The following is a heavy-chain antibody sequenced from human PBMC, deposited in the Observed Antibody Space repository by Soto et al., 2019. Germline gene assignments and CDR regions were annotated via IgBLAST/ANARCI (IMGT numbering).Heavy chain of an antibody. V-gene: IGHV3-30-3*01. CDR3: ARDITGPVSSWYYYYGMDV. J-gene: IGHJ6*02. Sequence: LRLSCAASGFTFSSYAMHWVRQAPGKGLEWVAVISYDGSNKYYADSVKGRFTISRDNSKNTLYLQMNSLRAEDTAVYYCARDITGPVSSWYYYYGMDVWGQGTTVTVSS. CDR2: ISYDGSNK. CDR1: GFTFSSYA. D-gene: IGHD6-13*01.